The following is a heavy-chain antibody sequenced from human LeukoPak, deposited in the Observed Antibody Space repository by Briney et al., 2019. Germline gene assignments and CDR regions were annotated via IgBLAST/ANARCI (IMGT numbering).Heavy chain of an antibody. Sequence: SETLSLTCTVSGGSISSGGYYWSWIRQPPGKGLEWIGYIYHSGSTYYNPSLKSRVTISVDRSKNQFSLKLSSVTAADTAVYYCARDRNYYDSSGYALDYWGQGTLVTVSS. D-gene: IGHD3-22*01. CDR2: IYHSGST. J-gene: IGHJ4*02. CDR3: ARDRNYYDSSGYALDY. V-gene: IGHV4-30-2*01. CDR1: GGSISSGGYY.